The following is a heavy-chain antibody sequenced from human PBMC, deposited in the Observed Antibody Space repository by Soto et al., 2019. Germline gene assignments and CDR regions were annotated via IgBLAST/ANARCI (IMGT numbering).Heavy chain of an antibody. CDR3: ARGLVGYCSGGSCWPRYYFDY. V-gene: IGHV1-2*02. CDR1: GYTFTGYY. J-gene: IGHJ4*02. D-gene: IGHD2-15*01. Sequence: ASVKVSCKASGYTFTGYYMHWVRQAPGQGLEWMGWINPNSGGTNYAQKFQGRVTMTRDTSISTAYMELSRLRSDDTAVYYCARGLVGYCSGGSCWPRYYFDYWGQGXLVTVSS. CDR2: INPNSGGT.